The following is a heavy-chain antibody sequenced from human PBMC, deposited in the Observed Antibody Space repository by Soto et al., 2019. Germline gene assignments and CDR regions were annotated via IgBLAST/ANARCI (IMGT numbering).Heavy chain of an antibody. CDR3: AKDTTWFGELFEDPVEC. Sequence: QVQLVESGGGVVQPGRSLRLSCAASGFTFSSYGMHWVRQAPGRGLEWVAVISYDGSNKYYADSVKGRFTISRDNSKNTLYLQMNSLRAEDTAVYYCAKDTTWFGELFEDPVECWGQGTLVTVSS. V-gene: IGHV3-30*18. CDR1: GFTFSSYG. J-gene: IGHJ4*02. CDR2: ISYDGSNK. D-gene: IGHD3-10*01.